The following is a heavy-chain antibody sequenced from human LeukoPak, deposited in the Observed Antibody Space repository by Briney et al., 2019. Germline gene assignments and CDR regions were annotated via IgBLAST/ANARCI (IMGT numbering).Heavy chain of an antibody. D-gene: IGHD5-12*01. V-gene: IGHV5-51*01. J-gene: IGHJ4*02. CDR3: ARLSGGYGERQGLFDY. CDR1: GYSFTSYW. CDR2: IYPGDSDT. Sequence: GESLKISCKGSGYSFTSYWIGWVRQMPGKGLEWMGIIYPGDSDTRYSPSFQGQVTISADKSISTAYLQWSSLKASDTAMYYCARLSGGYGERQGLFDYWGQGTLVTVFS.